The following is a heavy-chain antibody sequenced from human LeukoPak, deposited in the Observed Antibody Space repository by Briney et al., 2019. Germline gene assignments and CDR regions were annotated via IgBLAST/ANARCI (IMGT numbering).Heavy chain of an antibody. J-gene: IGHJ4*02. CDR2: MNPNSGNT. CDR1: GYTFTSYD. Sequence: ASVKVSCKASGYTFTSYDINWVRQATGQGLEWMGWMNPNSGNTAYAQKFQGRVTITRNTSISTAYMELSSLRSEDTAVYYCARGRVEYQLLDFDYWGQGTPVTVSS. V-gene: IGHV1-8*03. D-gene: IGHD2-2*01. CDR3: ARGRVEYQLLDFDY.